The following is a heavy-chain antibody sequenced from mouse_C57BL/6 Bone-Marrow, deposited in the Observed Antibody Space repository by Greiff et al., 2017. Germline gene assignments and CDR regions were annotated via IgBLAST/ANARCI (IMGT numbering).Heavy chain of an antibody. Sequence: VQLQQPGAELVMPGASVKLSCKASGYTFTSYWMHWVKQRPGQGLEWIGEIYPSDSYTNYNRKFKGKSTLTVDKSSSTAYMQLSSLTSEDSAVYCCARRWLRRGLDYWGQGTTLTVSS. V-gene: IGHV1-69*01. CDR1: GYTFTSYW. J-gene: IGHJ2*01. D-gene: IGHD2-2*01. CDR3: ARRWLRRGLDY. CDR2: IYPSDSYT.